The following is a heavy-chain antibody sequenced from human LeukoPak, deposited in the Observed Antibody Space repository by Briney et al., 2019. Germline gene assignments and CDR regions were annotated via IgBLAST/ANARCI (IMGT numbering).Heavy chain of an antibody. Sequence: SETLSLTCTVSGGSVSSGSYDWSWIRQPPGKGLEWNGYIYYTGSTNYNPSLQSRVTISADTSKNQFSLNLSSVTAADTAVYYCASEVGASRIDYWGQGTLVTVSS. CDR2: IYYTGST. D-gene: IGHD1-26*01. CDR3: ASEVGASRIDY. J-gene: IGHJ4*02. CDR1: GGSVSSGSYD. V-gene: IGHV4-61*01.